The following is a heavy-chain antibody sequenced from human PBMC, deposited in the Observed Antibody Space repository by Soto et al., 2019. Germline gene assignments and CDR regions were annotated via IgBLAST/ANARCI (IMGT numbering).Heavy chain of an antibody. CDR3: TGPLLAYCSGGKCHTDYYYYGMDV. CDR1: GFTFRGSA. CDR2: IRTKANSYAT. D-gene: IGHD2-15*01. V-gene: IGHV3-73*02. Sequence: EVQLVESGGGLVQPGESLKLSCAASGFTFRGSAMHWVRQASGKGLEWVGRIRTKANSYATAYAASVQGRFTISRDDSKSTAYLQMNSLKTEDTAVYYCTGPLLAYCSGGKCHTDYYYYGMDVWGQGTAVTVSS. J-gene: IGHJ6*02.